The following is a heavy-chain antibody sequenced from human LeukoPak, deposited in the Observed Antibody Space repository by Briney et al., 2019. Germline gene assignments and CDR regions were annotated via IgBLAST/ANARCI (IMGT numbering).Heavy chain of an antibody. CDR1: GGSISSYY. J-gene: IGHJ3*02. Sequence: SETLSLTCTVSGGSISSYYWSWIRQPPGKGLEWIGYIYYSGSTNYNPSLKSRVTISVDTSKNQFSLKLSSVTAADTAVYYCARPRITIFGVAVRAFDIWGQGTMVTVSS. D-gene: IGHD3-3*01. CDR2: IYYSGST. CDR3: ARPRITIFGVAVRAFDI. V-gene: IGHV4-59*12.